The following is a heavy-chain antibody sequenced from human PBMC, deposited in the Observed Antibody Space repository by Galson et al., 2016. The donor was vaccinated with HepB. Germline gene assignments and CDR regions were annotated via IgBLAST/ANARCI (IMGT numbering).Heavy chain of an antibody. D-gene: IGHD3-10*01. V-gene: IGHV3-30-3*01. CDR1: GIIFSRYE. J-gene: IGHJ4*02. CDR3: ARAGAKTPSRHYLDY. CDR2: ISHDGSNK. Sequence: SLRLSCAASGIIFSRYEMHWVRQAPGKGLEWVAVISHDGSNKYYADSVRGRFTISRDNAKNSLYLQMNSLRTEDTAVYYCARAGAKTPSRHYLDYWGRGTLATVSS.